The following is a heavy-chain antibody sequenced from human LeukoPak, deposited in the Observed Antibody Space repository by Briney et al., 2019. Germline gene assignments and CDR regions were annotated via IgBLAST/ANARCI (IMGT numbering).Heavy chain of an antibody. J-gene: IGHJ4*02. D-gene: IGHD6-19*01. CDR2: IFYSGPT. V-gene: IGHV4-59*08. CDR1: GGSMNNYY. Sequence: SETLSLTCTVSGGSMNNYYWNWLRQSPGRGLEWIGYIFYSGPTRYNPSLRSRVAMSLDTSKTQFSLKLSSVTAADTAVFYCGRHSSDWAFDYWGQGTLVTVSS. CDR3: GRHSSDWAFDY.